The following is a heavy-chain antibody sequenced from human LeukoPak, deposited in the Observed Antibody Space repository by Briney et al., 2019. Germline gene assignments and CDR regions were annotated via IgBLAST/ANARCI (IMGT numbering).Heavy chain of an antibody. V-gene: IGHV3-48*03. CDR2: ISSSGSTI. CDR1: GFTFSSYE. D-gene: IGHD4-17*01. CDR3: ARDPRYGDGDAFDI. Sequence: GGSLRLSCAASGFTFSSYEMNWVRQAPGKGLEWVSYISSSGSTIYYADSVKGRFTISRDNAKNSLYLQMNSLRAEDTAVYYCARDPRYGDGDAFDIWGQGTMVTVSS. J-gene: IGHJ3*02.